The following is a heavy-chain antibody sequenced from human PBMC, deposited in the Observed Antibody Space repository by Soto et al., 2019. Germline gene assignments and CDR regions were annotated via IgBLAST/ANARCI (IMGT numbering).Heavy chain of an antibody. CDR1: GYTFTSYG. Sequence: ASVKVSCKASGYTFTSYGISWVRQAPGQGLEWMGWISAYNGNTNYAQKLQGRVTMTTDTSTSTAYMELRSLRSDDTAVYYCAREPWDYYGSGSYIDYWGQGTPVTVSS. V-gene: IGHV1-18*01. CDR2: ISAYNGNT. J-gene: IGHJ4*02. CDR3: AREPWDYYGSGSYIDY. D-gene: IGHD3-10*01.